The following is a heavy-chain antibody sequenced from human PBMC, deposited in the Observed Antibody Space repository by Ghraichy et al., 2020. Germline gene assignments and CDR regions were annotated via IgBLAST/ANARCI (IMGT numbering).Heavy chain of an antibody. CDR1: GGTFNTYA. Sequence: SVKVSCKGSGGTFNTYAVYWVRQAPEQGLEWMGGIIPIFGTANYAQRFQGRVRITADESTSTAYMEVSSLRSEDTAVYYCAVVSFGVVRGRPGYFYYYGMDVWGQGTTVTVSS. D-gene: IGHD3-3*01. V-gene: IGHV1-69*13. J-gene: IGHJ6*02. CDR2: IIPIFGTA. CDR3: AVVSFGVVRGRPGYFYYYGMDV.